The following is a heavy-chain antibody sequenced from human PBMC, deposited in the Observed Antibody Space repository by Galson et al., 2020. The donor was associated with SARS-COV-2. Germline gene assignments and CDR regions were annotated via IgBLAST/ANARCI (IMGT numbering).Heavy chain of an antibody. Sequence: TGGSLRLSCAASGFTFSNYWMGWVRQAPGKGLEWVANVKPDGSDKNYVDSVKGRFTISRDNAQKSLYLQMNSLRAGDTAVYYCVRDLGWYHLLNWGQGTLVTVSS. D-gene: IGHD2-2*01. V-gene: IGHV3-7*05. J-gene: IGHJ4*02. CDR2: VKPDGSDK. CDR1: GFTFSNYW. CDR3: VRDLGWYHLLN.